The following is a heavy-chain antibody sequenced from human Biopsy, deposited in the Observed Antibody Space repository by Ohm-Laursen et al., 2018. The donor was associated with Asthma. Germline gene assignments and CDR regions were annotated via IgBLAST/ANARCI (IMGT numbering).Heavy chain of an antibody. D-gene: IGHD1-14*01. V-gene: IGHV2-70*04. CDR1: GFSLSSSGAN. CDR3: TRHNDY. J-gene: IGHJ4*02. Sequence: TQTLTLTLSFSGFSLSSSGANVNWIRQPPGKALKWLARIDWEEDKFYSTSLRTRLTISKGSSEDQVVLTMTNMGPVDTATYYCTRHNDYWGPGILVTVSS. CDR2: IDWEEDK.